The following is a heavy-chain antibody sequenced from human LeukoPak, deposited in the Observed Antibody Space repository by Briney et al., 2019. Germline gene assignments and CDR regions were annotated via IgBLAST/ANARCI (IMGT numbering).Heavy chain of an antibody. D-gene: IGHD3-10*01. J-gene: IGHJ5*02. CDR2: ISYDGSNK. V-gene: IGHV3-30*18. CDR1: GFTFSSYG. Sequence: GGSLRLSCAASGFTFSSYGMHWVRQAPGKGLEWVAVISYDGSNKYYADSVKGRFTISRDNSKNTLYLQMNSLRAEDTAVYYCAKDKYYGSGSYYIPHNWFDPWGQGTLVTVSS. CDR3: AKDKYYGSGSYYIPHNWFDP.